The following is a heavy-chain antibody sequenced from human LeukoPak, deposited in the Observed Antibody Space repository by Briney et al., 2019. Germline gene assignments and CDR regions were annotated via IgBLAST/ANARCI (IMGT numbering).Heavy chain of an antibody. CDR1: GFTVSSNY. J-gene: IGHJ3*02. V-gene: IGHV3-69-1*01. Sequence: PGGSLRLSCAASGFTVSSNYMSWVRQAPGKGLEWVSYISSSSTIYYADSVKGRFTISRDNAKNSLYLQMNSLRAEDTAVYYCARRLGDHDAFDIWGQGTMVTVSS. CDR3: ARRLGDHDAFDI. D-gene: IGHD3-10*01. CDR2: ISSSSTI.